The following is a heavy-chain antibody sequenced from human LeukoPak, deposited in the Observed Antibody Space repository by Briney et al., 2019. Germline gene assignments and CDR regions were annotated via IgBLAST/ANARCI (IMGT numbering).Heavy chain of an antibody. V-gene: IGHV1-46*01. J-gene: IGHJ6*03. CDR3: ARGLYEAIVATIGYYYYYYMDV. Sequence: ASVKVSCKASGYTFTSYYMHWVRQAPGQGLEWMGIINPSGGSTSYAQKFQGRVTMTRDMSTSTVYMELSSLRSEDTAVYYCARGLYEAIVATIGYYYYYYMDVWGKGTTVTVSS. D-gene: IGHD5-12*01. CDR2: INPSGGST. CDR1: GYTFTSYY.